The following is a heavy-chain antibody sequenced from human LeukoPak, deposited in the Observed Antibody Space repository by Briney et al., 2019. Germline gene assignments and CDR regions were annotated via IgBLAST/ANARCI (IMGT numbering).Heavy chain of an antibody. V-gene: IGHV4-34*01. J-gene: IGHJ4*02. CDR3: ARTSRKGSGSYYTYYFDY. CDR2: INHSGST. D-gene: IGHD3-10*01. Sequence: PSETLSLTCAVYGGSFSGYYWSWIRQPPGKGLEWIGEINHSGSTNYNPSLKSRVTISVDTSKNQFSLKLSSVTAADTAVYYCARTSRKGSGSYYTYYFDYWGQGTLVTVSS. CDR1: GGSFSGYY.